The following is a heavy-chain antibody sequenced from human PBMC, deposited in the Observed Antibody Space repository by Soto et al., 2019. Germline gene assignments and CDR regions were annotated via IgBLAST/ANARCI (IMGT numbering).Heavy chain of an antibody. V-gene: IGHV1-3*01. CDR1: GYTFTKYA. CDR2: INGGNGNT. Sequence: QVQLVQSGAEVKKPGASLKLSCKASGYTFTKYAIHWVRQAPGQRLEWMGWINGGNGNTKYSQKFQGRVTVSRDTSASTDNRELRSRVFEGRVVYYCAGGEGSCVGGTCDRGSAPGVQGPLVTVSA. J-gene: IGHJ5*02. D-gene: IGHD2-15*01. CDR3: AGGEGSCVGGTCDRGSAP.